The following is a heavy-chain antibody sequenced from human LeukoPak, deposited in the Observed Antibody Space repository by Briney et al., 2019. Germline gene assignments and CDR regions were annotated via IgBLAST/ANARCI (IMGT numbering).Heavy chain of an antibody. D-gene: IGHD6-19*01. J-gene: IGHJ4*02. Sequence: PSETLSLTWTVSGGSISSYYWSWIRQTPGKGLEWIGCINYSGNTDYSPSLKSRLTISVDTSKNQFSLRLRSVTAADTAVYYCARSSGWSFFDCWGQGSLVTVSS. CDR3: ARSSGWSFFDC. CDR2: INYSGNT. CDR1: GGSISSYY. V-gene: IGHV4-59*01.